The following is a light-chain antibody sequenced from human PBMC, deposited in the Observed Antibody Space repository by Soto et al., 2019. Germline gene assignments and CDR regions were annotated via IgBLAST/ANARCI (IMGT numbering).Light chain of an antibody. J-gene: IGLJ2*01. CDR3: TSYTSPSFYVV. V-gene: IGLV2-14*01. Sequence: QSALTQPASVSGSPGQSITISCTGTYSDVGGYNYVSWYQQHPGKAPKLMIYEVTNRPSGVSNRFSGSKSGNTASLTISGLQAEDEADYYCTSYTSPSFYVVFGGGTKLTVL. CDR1: YSDVGGYNY. CDR2: EVT.